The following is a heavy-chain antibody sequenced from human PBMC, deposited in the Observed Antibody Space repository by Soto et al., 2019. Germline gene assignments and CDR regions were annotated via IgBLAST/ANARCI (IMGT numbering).Heavy chain of an antibody. CDR3: ARERITMVRGDPSWFDP. CDR2: IIPILGIA. D-gene: IGHD3-10*01. CDR1: GGTFSSYT. J-gene: IGHJ5*02. Sequence: SVKVSCKASGGTFSSYTISWVRQAPGQGLEWMGRIIPILGIANYAQKFQGRVTITADKSTSTAYMELSSLRSEDTAVYYCARERITMVRGDPSWFDPWGQGTLVTVSS. V-gene: IGHV1-69*04.